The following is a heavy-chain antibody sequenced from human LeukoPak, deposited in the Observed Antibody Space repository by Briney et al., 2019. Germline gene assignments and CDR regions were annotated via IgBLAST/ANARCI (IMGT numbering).Heavy chain of an antibody. J-gene: IGHJ6*03. D-gene: IGHD4-23*01. Sequence: GASVKVSCKASGGTFSSYAISWVRQAPGQGLEWMGGVIPIFGTANYAQKFQGRVTITADESTSTAYMELSSLRSEDTAVYYCARDKAYGGYYYYYMDVWGKGTTVTVSS. CDR3: ARDKAYGGYYYYYMDV. V-gene: IGHV1-69*13. CDR1: GGTFSSYA. CDR2: VIPIFGTA.